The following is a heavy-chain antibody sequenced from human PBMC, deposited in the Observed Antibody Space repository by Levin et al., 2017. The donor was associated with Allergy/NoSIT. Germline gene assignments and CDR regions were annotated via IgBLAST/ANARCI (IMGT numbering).Heavy chain of an antibody. CDR2: ISYDGSKK. V-gene: IGHV3-30-3*01. Sequence: LSLTCAASGFTFTTYAMHWVRQAPGKGLEWVAVISYDGSKKFYADSVKDRFTISRDISKNTLYLQMYSLRPEDTAVYYCARARRVATDFDYWGQGTLVTVSS. J-gene: IGHJ4*02. CDR1: GFTFTTYA. CDR3: ARARRVATDFDY. D-gene: IGHD5-12*01.